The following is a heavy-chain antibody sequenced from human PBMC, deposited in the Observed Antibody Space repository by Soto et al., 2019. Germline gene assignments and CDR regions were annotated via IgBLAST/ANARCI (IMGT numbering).Heavy chain of an antibody. V-gene: IGHV3-21*01. CDR1: GFTFGFNA. J-gene: IGHJ4*02. CDR2: ISAGGVST. CDR3: ARGGPIAVAGTARDY. Sequence: GGSLRLSCAATGFTFGFNALSWVRQAPGKGLEWVSSISAGGVSTNYADSVKGRFTISRDNAKNSLYLQMNSLRAEDTAVYYCARGGPIAVAGTARDYWGQGTLVTVSS. D-gene: IGHD6-19*01.